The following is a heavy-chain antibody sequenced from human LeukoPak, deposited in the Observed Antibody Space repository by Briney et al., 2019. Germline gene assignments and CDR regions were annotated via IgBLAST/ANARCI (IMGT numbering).Heavy chain of an antibody. CDR3: ATDLSGGDYYDFP. D-gene: IGHD3-22*01. V-gene: IGHV1-8*01. CDR1: GYTFTSYD. J-gene: IGHJ5*02. CDR2: MNPNSGNT. Sequence: ASVKVSCKASGYTFTSYDINWVRQATGQGLEWMGWMNPNSGNTGYAQKFQGRVTMTEDTSTDTAYMELSSLRSEDTAVYYCATDLSGGDYYDFPWGQGTLVTVSS.